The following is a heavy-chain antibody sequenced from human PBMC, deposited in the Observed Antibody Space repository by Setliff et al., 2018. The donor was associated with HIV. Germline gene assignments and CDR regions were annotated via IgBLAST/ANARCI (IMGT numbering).Heavy chain of an antibody. CDR3: ARVPLSSPSRPGGYFDY. CDR2: IYYSGST. Sequence: PSETLSLTCTVSGDSIISSRNFWGWIRQPPGKGLEWIGYIYYSGSTYYNPSLKSRVTISVDTSKNQFSLKLNSVTAADTAVYYCARVPLSSPSRPGGYFDYWGQGTLVTVSS. V-gene: IGHV4-31*02. J-gene: IGHJ4*02. D-gene: IGHD3-16*01. CDR1: GDSIISSRNF.